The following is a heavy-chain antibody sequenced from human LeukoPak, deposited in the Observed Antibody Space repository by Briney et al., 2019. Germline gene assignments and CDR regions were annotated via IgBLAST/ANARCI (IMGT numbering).Heavy chain of an antibody. Sequence: GGSLRLSCAASGFTFSSYSMNWVRQAPGKGLEWVAVISYDGSNKYYADSVKGRFTISRDNSKNTLYLQMNSLRAEDTAVYYCARDQGYYDILTGYYKYYFDYWGQGTLVTFSS. CDR3: ARDQGYYDILTGYYKYYFDY. D-gene: IGHD3-9*01. CDR1: GFTFSSYS. J-gene: IGHJ4*02. CDR2: ISYDGSNK. V-gene: IGHV3-30*03.